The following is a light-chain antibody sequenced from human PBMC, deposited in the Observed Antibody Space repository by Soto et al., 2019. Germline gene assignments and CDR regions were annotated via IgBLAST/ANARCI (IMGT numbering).Light chain of an antibody. CDR3: QQYYSTPRT. J-gene: IGKJ1*01. Sequence: VMTQAPATLSVSPGERATLSCRASQTINNNVAWYQLKDGQVPRLVIYGASTRATDIPARFSGSGSGTEFTLTISSLQSEDVVVYYCQQYYSTPRTFGQGTKV. CDR1: QTINNN. CDR2: GAS. V-gene: IGKV3-15*01.